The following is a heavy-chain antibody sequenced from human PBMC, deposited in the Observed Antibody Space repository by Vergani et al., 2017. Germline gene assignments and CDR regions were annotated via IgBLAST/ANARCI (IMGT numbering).Heavy chain of an antibody. Sequence: QVQLVESGGGVVQPGRSLRLSCAASGFTFSSYGMHWVRQAPGKGLEWVAVIWYDGSNKYYADSVKGRFTISRNNSKDTLYLQMNSLRAEDTAVYYCARKFASGFDYWGQGTLVTVSS. V-gene: IGHV3-33*01. CDR2: IWYDGSNK. CDR1: GFTFSSYG. J-gene: IGHJ4*02. D-gene: IGHD1-26*01. CDR3: ARKFASGFDY.